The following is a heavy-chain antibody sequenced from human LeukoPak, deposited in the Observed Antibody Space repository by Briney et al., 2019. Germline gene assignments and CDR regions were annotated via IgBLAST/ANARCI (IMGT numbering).Heavy chain of an antibody. Sequence: SETLSLTCTVSGGSISSGGYYWSWLRQHPGKGLEWIGYIYYSGSTYYNPTLESRVTMSVDTSMKQFSLKLKSVTAADTAVYYCARDGGCTGAICYGRIGNFFDPWGQGILVTVSS. D-gene: IGHD2-2*01. CDR3: ARDGGCTGAICYGRIGNFFDP. CDR2: IYYSGST. J-gene: IGHJ5*02. V-gene: IGHV4-31*03. CDR1: GGSISSGGYY.